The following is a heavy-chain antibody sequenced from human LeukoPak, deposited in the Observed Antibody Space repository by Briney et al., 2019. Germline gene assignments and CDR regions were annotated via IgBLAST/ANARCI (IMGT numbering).Heavy chain of an antibody. V-gene: IGHV6-1*01. J-gene: IGHJ4*02. D-gene: IGHD5-12*01. CDR2: TYYRSKWYN. CDR1: GDSVSTNSAA. CDR3: ARDKGGSGYDHLDS. Sequence: SQTLSLTCAISGDSVSTNSAAWNWLRQSPSRGLEWLVRTYYRSKWYNDYAVSVKSRITINPDTSKNQFSLQLNSVTPEDTAVYYCARDKGGSGYDHLDSWGQGTLVTVSS.